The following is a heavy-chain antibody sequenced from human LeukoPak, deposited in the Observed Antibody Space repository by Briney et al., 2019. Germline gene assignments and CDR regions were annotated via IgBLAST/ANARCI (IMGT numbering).Heavy chain of an antibody. D-gene: IGHD3-22*01. CDR1: GYTFTSYD. J-gene: IGHJ4*02. CDR2: MNPNSGNT. V-gene: IGHV1-8*01. Sequence: ASVKVSCKASGYTFTSYDINWVRQATGQGLEWMGWMNPNSGNTGYAQKFQGRVTMTRNTSISTAYMELSSLRSEDTAVYYCARGADDSSGYYSSVDDYWGQGTLVTVSS. CDR3: ARGADDSSGYYSSVDDY.